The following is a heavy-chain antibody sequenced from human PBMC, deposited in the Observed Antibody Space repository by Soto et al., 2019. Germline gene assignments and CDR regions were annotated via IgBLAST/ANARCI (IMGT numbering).Heavy chain of an antibody. J-gene: IGHJ6*03. V-gene: IGHV1-18*01. CDR1: AYSFTNYG. CDR2: IGAYNGNT. Sequence: QDQLVQSGVEVKKPGASVKVSCRASAYSFTNYGITWVRQAPGQGVEWLGWIGAYNGNTNYAQKFQGRVTRTTDASTSTAYLELRSLRSDDTAVYYCARDRGVAPPVAGNTHYYYYMDVLGKGTTVTVSS. D-gene: IGHD6-19*01. CDR3: ARDRGVAPPVAGNTHYYYYMDV.